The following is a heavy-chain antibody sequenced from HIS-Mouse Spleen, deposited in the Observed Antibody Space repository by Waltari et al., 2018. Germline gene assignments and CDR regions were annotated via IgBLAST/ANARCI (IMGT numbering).Heavy chain of an antibody. CDR3: ASGTYYYDSSGWDDAFDI. V-gene: IGHV4-59*01. Sequence: QVQLQESGPGLVKPSETLSLTCTVSGGSISSYYWSWIRQPPGKGLEWIGYIYYSGSTNYNPSLKSRVTRSVETSKNQFSLKLSSVTAADTAVYYCASGTYYYDSSGWDDAFDIWGQGTMVTVSS. D-gene: IGHD3-22*01. J-gene: IGHJ3*02. CDR2: IYYSGST. CDR1: GGSISSYY.